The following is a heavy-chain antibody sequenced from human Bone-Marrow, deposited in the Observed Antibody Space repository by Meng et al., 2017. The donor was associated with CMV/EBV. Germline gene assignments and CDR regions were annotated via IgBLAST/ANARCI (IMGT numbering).Heavy chain of an antibody. D-gene: IGHD3/OR15-3a*01. J-gene: IGHJ4*02. CDR1: GFTFSKAW. Sequence: GGSLRLSCAASGFTFSKAWMTWVRQAPGKGLEWIGRIKSKTDGETTDYIAPVKGRFTISRDDSKNTLYLQMNSLETEDTAVYYCTTLYYDFWSSYLDYWGQGTLVTVSS. V-gene: IGHV3-15*01. CDR3: TTLYYDFWSSYLDY. CDR2: IKSKTDGETT.